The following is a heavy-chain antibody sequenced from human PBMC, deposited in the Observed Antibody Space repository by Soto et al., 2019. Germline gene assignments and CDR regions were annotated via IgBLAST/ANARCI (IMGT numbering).Heavy chain of an antibody. CDR2: INPNSGGT. V-gene: IGHV1-2*02. CDR1: GYTFTGYY. D-gene: IGHD2-15*01. J-gene: IGHJ5*02. Sequence: ASVKVSCKASGYTFTGYYMHWVRQAPGQGLEWMGWINPNSGGTNYAQKFQGRVTMTRDTSISTAYMELSRLRSDDTAVYYCARGCCSGGSSYSDWFDPWGQGTLVTISS. CDR3: ARGCCSGGSSYSDWFDP.